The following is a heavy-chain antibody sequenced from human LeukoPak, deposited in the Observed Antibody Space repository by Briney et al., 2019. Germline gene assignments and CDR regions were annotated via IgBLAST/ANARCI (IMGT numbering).Heavy chain of an antibody. Sequence: SETLSLTCTVSGGSISSYYWSWIRQPPGKGLEWIGYIYTSGSTNYNPSLKSRVTMSVDTSKNQFSLKLSSVTAADTAVYYCAREKGQLVDYWGQGTLVTVSS. CDR3: AREKGQLVDY. D-gene: IGHD6-13*01. J-gene: IGHJ4*02. CDR1: GGSISSYY. CDR2: IYTSGST. V-gene: IGHV4-4*08.